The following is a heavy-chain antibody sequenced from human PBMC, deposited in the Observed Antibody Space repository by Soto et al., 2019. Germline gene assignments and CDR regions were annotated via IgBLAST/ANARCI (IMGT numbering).Heavy chain of an antibody. CDR2: ISYDGSNK. J-gene: IGHJ3*02. CDR1: GFTFSSYG. D-gene: IGHD2-15*01. Sequence: QVQLVESGGGVVQPGRSLRLSCAASGFTFSSYGMHWVRQAPGKGLEWVAVISYDGSNKYYADSVKGRFTISRDNSKNTRYLKMNSLRVEDTAVYYCAKDKSRMGAFDIWGQGTMVTVSS. V-gene: IGHV3-30*18. CDR3: AKDKSRMGAFDI.